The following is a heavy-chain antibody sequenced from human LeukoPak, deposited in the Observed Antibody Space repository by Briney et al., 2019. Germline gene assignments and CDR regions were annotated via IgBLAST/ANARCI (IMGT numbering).Heavy chain of an antibody. CDR3: ARESSSSFFSWFDP. CDR2: ISYDGSNK. Sequence: PGGSLRLSCVASEFTFRSYDMHWVRQAPGKGLEWVAVISYDGSNKDYADFVKGRFTISRDNSKNTLYLQMNSLRAEDTAVYYCARESSSSFFSWFDPWGQGTLVTVSS. D-gene: IGHD6-6*01. V-gene: IGHV3-30*03. J-gene: IGHJ5*02. CDR1: EFTFRSYD.